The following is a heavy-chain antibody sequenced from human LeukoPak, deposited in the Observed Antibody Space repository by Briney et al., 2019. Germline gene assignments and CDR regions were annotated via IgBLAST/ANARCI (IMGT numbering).Heavy chain of an antibody. CDR2: IFYNVST. D-gene: IGHD3-22*01. Sequence: KSSETLFLTCTVSRGSISTSNYGWGWIRQPPGKGLEWPVNIFYNVSTYYSPSLRTPVTISLDTSRNQFSLQLYSVTAADTAAYYCAKSSGYGLVDSWGQGTMVTVYS. V-gene: IGHV4-39*07. J-gene: IGHJ3*01. CDR1: RGSISTSNYG. CDR3: AKSSGYGLVDS.